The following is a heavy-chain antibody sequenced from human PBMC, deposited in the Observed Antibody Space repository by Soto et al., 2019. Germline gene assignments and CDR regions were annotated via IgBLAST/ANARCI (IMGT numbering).Heavy chain of an antibody. CDR2: ISYDGSNK. J-gene: IGHJ6*02. CDR1: GFTFSSYA. D-gene: IGHD2-2*01. CDR3: ARGGEYHLLVDGMDV. V-gene: IGHV3-30-3*01. Sequence: QVQLVESGGGVVQPGRSLRLSCAASGFTFSSYAMHWVRQAPGKGLEWVAVISYDGSNKYYADSVKGRFTISRDNSKNTLYLQMNSLRAEDTAVYYCARGGEYHLLVDGMDVWGQGTTVTVSS.